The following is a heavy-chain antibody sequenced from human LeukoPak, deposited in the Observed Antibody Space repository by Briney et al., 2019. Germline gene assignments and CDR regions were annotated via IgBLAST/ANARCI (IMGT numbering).Heavy chain of an antibody. V-gene: IGHV5-51*01. Sequence: GESLKISCKGSGDRFTTYWIGWVRQMPGKGMEWMGIIYLGDSDTRYSPSFQGQVTISADKSINTAYLQWSSLKASDTAMYYCVRHRNWNYDYWGQGTLVTVSS. CDR3: VRHRNWNYDY. CDR1: GDRFTTYW. J-gene: IGHJ4*02. CDR2: IYLGDSDT. D-gene: IGHD1-1*01.